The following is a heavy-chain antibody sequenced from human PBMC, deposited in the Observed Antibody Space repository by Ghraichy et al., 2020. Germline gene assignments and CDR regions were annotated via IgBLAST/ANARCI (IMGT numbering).Heavy chain of an antibody. CDR1: GGSFSGYY. Sequence: SETLSLTCAVYGGSFSGYYWSWIRQPPGKGLEWIGEINHSGSTNYNPSLKSRVTISVDTSKNQFSLKLRSVTAAVTAVYYCARGGSGRFGELSRARPSPYRTYNWFDPWGQGTLVTVSS. CDR2: INHSGST. D-gene: IGHD3-10*01. CDR3: ARGGSGRFGELSRARPSPYRTYNWFDP. V-gene: IGHV4-34*01. J-gene: IGHJ5*02.